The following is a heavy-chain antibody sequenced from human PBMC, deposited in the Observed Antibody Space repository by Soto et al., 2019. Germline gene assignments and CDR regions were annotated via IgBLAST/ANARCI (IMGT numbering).Heavy chain of an antibody. CDR3: AREPFNLDTYCSGGSCYSYPYYFDY. V-gene: IGHV3-74*01. D-gene: IGHD2-15*01. CDR1: GFTFSSYW. J-gene: IGHJ4*02. CDR2: INSDGSST. Sequence: GGSLRLSCAASGFTFSSYWMHWVRQAPGKGLVWVSRINSDGSSTSYADSVKGRFTISRDNAKNTLYLQMNSLRAEDTAVYYCAREPFNLDTYCSGGSCYSYPYYFDYWGQGTLVTVSS.